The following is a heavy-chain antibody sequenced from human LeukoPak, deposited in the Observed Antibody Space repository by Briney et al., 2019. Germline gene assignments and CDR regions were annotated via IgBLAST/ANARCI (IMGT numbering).Heavy chain of an antibody. CDR1: GYTFTSYG. CDR3: AKDPIPRIAAAGTGSAY. Sequence: GDSVKVSCKASGYTFTSYGISWVRQAPGQGLEWMGWISAYTGNTNYAQKLQGRVTVTTDTSTTTAYMELRNLTSDDTAVYYCAKDPIPRIAAAGTGSAYWGQGTLVTVSS. J-gene: IGHJ4*02. CDR2: ISAYTGNT. D-gene: IGHD6-13*01. V-gene: IGHV1-18*01.